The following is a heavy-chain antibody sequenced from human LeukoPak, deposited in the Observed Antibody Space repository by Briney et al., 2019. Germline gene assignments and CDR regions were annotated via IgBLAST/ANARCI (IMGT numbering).Heavy chain of an antibody. CDR3: ARDGFDSNGRLWAWSEN. D-gene: IGHD3-22*01. J-gene: IGHJ4*02. CDR1: GFTFSTYS. Sequence: GGSLRLSCAASGFTFSTYSMNWVRQAPGRGLEWVSYIGSSSSPMYYADSVKGRFTISRDNAKNSLYLQMNSLRAEDTAVYYCARDGFDSNGRLWAWSENWGQGTLITVSS. V-gene: IGHV3-48*04. CDR2: IGSSSSPM.